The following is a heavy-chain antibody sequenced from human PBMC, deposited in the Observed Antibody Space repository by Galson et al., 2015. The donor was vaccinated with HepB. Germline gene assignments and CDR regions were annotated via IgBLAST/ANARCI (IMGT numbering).Heavy chain of an antibody. V-gene: IGHV1-3*01. CDR3: ARVGGGGSSSSLEY. CDR2: INAGNGIT. CDR1: GYTFTSYV. Sequence: SVKVSCKAYGYTFTSYVMHWVRQAPGQRLEWMGWINAGNGITKYSQKFPGRVTITRDTSESTAYMELSRLRSEDTAVYYCARVGGGGSSSSLEYWGQGTLVTASS. D-gene: IGHD6-6*01. J-gene: IGHJ4*02.